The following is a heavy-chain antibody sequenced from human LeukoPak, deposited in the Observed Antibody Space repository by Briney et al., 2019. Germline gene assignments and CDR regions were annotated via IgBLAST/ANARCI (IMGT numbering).Heavy chain of an antibody. CDR2: IRQDGSDK. CDR1: GFTFSSYW. D-gene: IGHD6-19*01. CDR3: AIGEYSSGWYEEAFDY. Sequence: GGSLRLSCAASGFTFSSYWMSWVRQAPGKGLEWVANIRQDGSDKYYVDSVKDRFTISRDNAKNSLYLQMNSLRGEDTAVYYCAIGEYSSGWYEEAFDYWGQGTLVTVSS. J-gene: IGHJ4*02. V-gene: IGHV3-7*01.